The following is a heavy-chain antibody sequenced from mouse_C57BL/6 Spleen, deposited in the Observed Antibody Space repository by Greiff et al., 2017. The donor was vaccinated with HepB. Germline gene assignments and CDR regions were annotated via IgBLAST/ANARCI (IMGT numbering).Heavy chain of an antibody. CDR2: IYPGDGDT. J-gene: IGHJ4*01. CDR1: GYAFSSSW. D-gene: IGHD1-1*01. V-gene: IGHV1-82*01. CDR3: ARVTTPHYDKDD. Sequence: QVQLQQSGPALVKPGASVKISCKASGYAFSSSWLNWVTQRPGKGLEWIGRIYPGDGDTNYNGKFKGKATLTADKSSSTAYMQISSLTAEDSAVYVCARVTTPHYDKDDWGQGTTVTV.